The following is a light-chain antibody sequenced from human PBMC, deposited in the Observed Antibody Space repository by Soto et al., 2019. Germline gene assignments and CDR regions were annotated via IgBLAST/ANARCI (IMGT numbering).Light chain of an antibody. V-gene: IGKV3-15*01. CDR3: QQYNNWPTA. CDR2: GAS. CDR1: QSIANN. J-gene: IGKJ5*01. Sequence: EIVLTQSPATLSVSPGEGATLSCRASQSIANNLAWYQQKPGQAPRILIHGASTRAPGIPARFSGSWSGTEFTLTISRLQSDDFAVYYRQQYNNWPTAFGQGTRLEIK.